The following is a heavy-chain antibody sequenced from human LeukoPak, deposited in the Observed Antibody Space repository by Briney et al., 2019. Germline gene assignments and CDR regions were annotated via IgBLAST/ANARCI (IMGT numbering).Heavy chain of an antibody. CDR1: GFTFDDYA. CDR3: AKDMRLPATGDH. J-gene: IGHJ4*02. D-gene: IGHD1-1*01. CDR2: ISGNSDSI. V-gene: IGHV3-9*01. Sequence: GRSLRLSCAASGFTFDDYARHWVRQARGKGLEWVSGISGNSDSIGYADSVNGRFTISRDHAKDSMYLQMNRLRAEDPALYYCAKDMRLPATGDHWGQGPLVTVSS.